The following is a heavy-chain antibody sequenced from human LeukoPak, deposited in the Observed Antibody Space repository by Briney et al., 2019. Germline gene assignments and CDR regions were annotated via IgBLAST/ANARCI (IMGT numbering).Heavy chain of an antibody. CDR1: GFTFSDYY. Sequence: PGGSLRLSCAASGFTFSDYYMSWIRQTPGKGLEWVSYISSSGSTIYYADSVKGRFTISRDNAKNSLYLQMNSLRAEDTAVYYCARDTPDYYDSSGSGLDYWGQGTLVTVSS. V-gene: IGHV3-11*01. J-gene: IGHJ4*02. CDR2: ISSSGSTI. CDR3: ARDTPDYYDSSGSGLDY. D-gene: IGHD3-22*01.